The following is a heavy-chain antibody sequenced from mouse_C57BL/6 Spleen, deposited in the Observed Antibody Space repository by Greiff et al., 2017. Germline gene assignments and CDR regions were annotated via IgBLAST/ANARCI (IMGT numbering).Heavy chain of an antibody. D-gene: IGHD1-1*01. V-gene: IGHV5-17*01. J-gene: IGHJ3*01. CDR2: ISSGSSTI. CDR1: GFTFSDYG. CDR3: ARTFSYYGSSYSAWFAY. Sequence: EVKLMESGGGLVKPGGSLKLSCAASGFTFSDYGMHWVRQAPEKGLEWVAYISSGSSTIYYADTVKGRFTISRDNAKNTLFLQMTSLRSEDTAMYYCARTFSYYGSSYSAWFAYWGQGTLVTVSA.